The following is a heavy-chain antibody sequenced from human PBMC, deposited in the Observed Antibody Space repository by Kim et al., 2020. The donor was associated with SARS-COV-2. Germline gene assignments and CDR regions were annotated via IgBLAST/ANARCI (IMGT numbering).Heavy chain of an antibody. J-gene: IGHJ6*02. CDR2: MNPNIGNT. D-gene: IGHD6-13*01. CDR1: GYTFTSYD. CDR3: ARGSHYSSSWYWDYYYGMDV. V-gene: IGHV1-8*01. Sequence: ASVKVSCKASGYTFTSYDISWVRQATGQGLEWMGWMNPNIGNTGYAQKFQGRVTMTRNTSISTAYMELSSLRSEDTAVYYCARGSHYSSSWYWDYYYGMDVWGQGTTVTVSS.